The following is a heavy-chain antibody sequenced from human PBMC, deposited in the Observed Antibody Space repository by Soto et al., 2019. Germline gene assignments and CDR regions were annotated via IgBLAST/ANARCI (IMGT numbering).Heavy chain of an antibody. D-gene: IGHD6-19*01. CDR1: GYTFTGYY. CDR2: INPNSGGT. V-gene: IGHV1-2*02. J-gene: IGHJ5*02. Sequence: ASVKVSCKASGYTFTGYYMHWVRQAPGQGLEWMGWINPNSGGTNYAQKFQGRVTMTRDTSISTAYMELSRLRSDDTAVYYCARPLTRIAVAGTCGTNWFDPWGQGTLVTVSS. CDR3: ARPLTRIAVAGTCGTNWFDP.